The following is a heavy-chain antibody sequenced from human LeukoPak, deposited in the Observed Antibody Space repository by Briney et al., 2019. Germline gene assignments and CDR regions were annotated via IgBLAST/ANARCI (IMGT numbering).Heavy chain of an antibody. CDR2: ISSSSSYI. CDR3: ARDLQTGYYKNAFDI. Sequence: ETLSLTCTVSGDSISSSTYYWGWIRQPPGKGLEWVSSISSSSSYIYYADSVKGRFTISRDNAKNSLYLQMNSLRAEDTAVYYCARDLQTGYYKNAFDIWGQETMVTVSS. D-gene: IGHD3-9*01. CDR1: GDSISSST. J-gene: IGHJ3*02. V-gene: IGHV3-21*01.